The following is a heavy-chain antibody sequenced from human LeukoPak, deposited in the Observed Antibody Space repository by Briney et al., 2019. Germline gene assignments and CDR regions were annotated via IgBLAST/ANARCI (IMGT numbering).Heavy chain of an antibody. J-gene: IGHJ4*02. CDR2: IYHSGST. CDR1: GGSISSGGYS. CDR3: ARGSLGYCSGGSCYLAYYFDY. V-gene: IGHV4-30-2*01. Sequence: SQTLSLTCAVSGGSISSGGYSWSWIRQPPGKGLEWIGYIYHSGSTYYNSSLKSRVTISVDRSKNQFSLKLSSVTAADTAVYYCARGSLGYCSGGSCYLAYYFDYWGQGTLVTVSS. D-gene: IGHD2-15*01.